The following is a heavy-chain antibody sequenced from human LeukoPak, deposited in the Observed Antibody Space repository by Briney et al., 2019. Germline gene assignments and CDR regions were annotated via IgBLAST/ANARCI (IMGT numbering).Heavy chain of an antibody. CDR3: ARTKRLEYYFDY. D-gene: IGHD1-1*01. CDR2: IVPSDSCT. CDR1: GYSFTSYW. J-gene: IGHJ4*02. V-gene: IGHV5-10-1*01. Sequence: GESLQISCKGSGYSFTSYWISWVRQMPGNGLEWMGRIVPSDSCTKYSPSFQGHATISADKSISTAYLQWSSLKASDTAMYYCARTKRLEYYFDYWGQGTLVSVSS.